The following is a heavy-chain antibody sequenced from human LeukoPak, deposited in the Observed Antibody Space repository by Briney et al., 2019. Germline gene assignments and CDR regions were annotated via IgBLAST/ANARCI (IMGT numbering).Heavy chain of an antibody. CDR3: ARHSSGYYDSSGYYYAGDYYGMDV. D-gene: IGHD3-22*01. Sequence: SETLSLTCTVSGGSISSYYWSWIRQPPGKGLEWIGYIYYSGSTNYNPSLKSRVTISVDTSKNQFSLKLSSVTAADTAVYYCARHSSGYYDSSGYYYAGDYYGMDVWGQGTTVTVSS. CDR2: IYYSGST. V-gene: IGHV4-59*08. CDR1: GGSISSYY. J-gene: IGHJ6*02.